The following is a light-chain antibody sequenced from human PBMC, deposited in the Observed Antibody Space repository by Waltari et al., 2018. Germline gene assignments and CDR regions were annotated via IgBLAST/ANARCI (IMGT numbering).Light chain of an antibody. CDR2: DVS. CDR3: CSFTSRSTWV. CDR1: SSDVGGYNY. J-gene: IGLJ3*02. V-gene: IGLV2-14*01. Sequence: QSALTQPASVSGSPGQSITISCTGTSSDVGGYNYVSWYQQHPGNVPKLLIFDVSNPPSGVSNRFSGSKSGNTASLTISGLQAEDESDYYCCSFTSRSTWVFGGGTKLTVL.